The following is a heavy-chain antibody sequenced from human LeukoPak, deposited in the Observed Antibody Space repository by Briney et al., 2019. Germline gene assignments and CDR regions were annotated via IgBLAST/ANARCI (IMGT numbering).Heavy chain of an antibody. CDR2: IYYSGST. J-gene: IGHJ4*02. CDR1: GGSISSSSYY. D-gene: IGHD3-10*01. V-gene: IGHV4-39*01. CDR3: ARRPEYYYGSGSYSEYYFDY. Sequence: SETLSLTCTVSGGSISSSSYYWGWIRQPPGKGLEWIGSIYYSGSTYYNPSLKSRVTISVDTSKNQFSLKLSSVTAAGTAVYYCARRPEYYYGSGSYSEYYFDYWGQGTLVTVSS.